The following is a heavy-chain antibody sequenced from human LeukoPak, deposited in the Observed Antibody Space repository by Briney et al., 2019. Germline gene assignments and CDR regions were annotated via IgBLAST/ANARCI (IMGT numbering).Heavy chain of an antibody. J-gene: IGHJ4*02. Sequence: GGSLRLSCTASGFTFSSNAMHWVRQAAGKGLEWVAFISYDGVVKYYADSVKGRFAISRDNSKNTLSLQMNSLRAEDTAVYYCAKDRATQYSLDYWGQGTLVTVS. D-gene: IGHD2/OR15-2a*01. CDR1: GFTFSSNA. CDR3: AKDRATQYSLDY. V-gene: IGHV3-30*18. CDR2: ISYDGVVK.